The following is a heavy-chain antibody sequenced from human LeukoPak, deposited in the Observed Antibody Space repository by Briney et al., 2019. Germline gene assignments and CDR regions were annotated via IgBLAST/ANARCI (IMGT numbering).Heavy chain of an antibody. Sequence: SVKVSCKASGGTFSSYAISWVRQAPGQGLEWMGRIIPIFGTANYAQKFQGRVTITTVESTSTAYMELSSLRSEDTAVYYCARGGGGYCSSTSCGNFDYWGQGTLVTVSS. J-gene: IGHJ4*02. CDR3: ARGGGGYCSSTSCGNFDY. CDR1: GGTFSSYA. D-gene: IGHD2-2*01. V-gene: IGHV1-69*05. CDR2: IIPIFGTA.